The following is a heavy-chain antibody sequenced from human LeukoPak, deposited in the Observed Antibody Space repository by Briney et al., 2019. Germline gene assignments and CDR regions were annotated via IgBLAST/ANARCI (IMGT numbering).Heavy chain of an antibody. Sequence: TSSETLPLTCTVSGGSISSYYWSWIRQPPGKGLEWIGYIYYSGSTNYNPSLKSRVTISVDTSKNQFSLKLSSVTAADTAVYYCARRNDYRIDYWGQGTLVTVSS. CDR3: ARRNDYRIDY. V-gene: IGHV4-59*01. D-gene: IGHD4-11*01. CDR1: GGSISSYY. CDR2: IYYSGST. J-gene: IGHJ4*02.